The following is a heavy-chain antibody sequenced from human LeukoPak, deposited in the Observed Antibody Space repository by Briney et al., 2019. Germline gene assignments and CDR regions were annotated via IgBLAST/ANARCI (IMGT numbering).Heavy chain of an antibody. Sequence: ASVKVSCKASGYTFTGYYMHWVRQAPGQGLEWMGWINPNGGGTNYAQKFQGRVTMTRDTSISTAYMELSRLRSDDTAVYYCARELVGDHSSPDVEFDYWGQGTLVTVSS. CDR2: INPNGGGT. J-gene: IGHJ4*02. D-gene: IGHD1-14*01. CDR1: GYTFTGYY. V-gene: IGHV1-2*02. CDR3: ARELVGDHSSPDVEFDY.